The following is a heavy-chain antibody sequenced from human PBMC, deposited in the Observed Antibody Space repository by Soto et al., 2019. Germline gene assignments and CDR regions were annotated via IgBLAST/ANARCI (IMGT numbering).Heavy chain of an antibody. CDR1: GFTFSSYS. D-gene: IGHD3-3*01. CDR2: ISSSSSYI. J-gene: IGHJ6*03. Sequence: GGSLRLSCAASGFTFSSYSMNWVRQAPGKGLEWVSSISSSSSYIYYADSVKGRFTISRDNAKNSLYLQMNSLRAEDTAVYYCARDRYYDFWSGYYSPLHYYYYYMDVWGKGTTVTVSS. CDR3: ARDRYYDFWSGYYSPLHYYYYYMDV. V-gene: IGHV3-21*01.